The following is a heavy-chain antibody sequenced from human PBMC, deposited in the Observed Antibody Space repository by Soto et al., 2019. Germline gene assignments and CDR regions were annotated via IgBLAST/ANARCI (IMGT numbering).Heavy chain of an antibody. D-gene: IGHD3-16*01. V-gene: IGHV3-33*01. CDR1: GFTFSGYG. CDR3: ARDGVGATAFWGYLDY. J-gene: IGHJ4*02. CDR2: IRYDGSNI. Sequence: QVQLVESGGGVVQPGRSLRLSCVASGFTFSGYGMHWVRQAPGKGLEWVAIIRYDGSNIYYAASVRGRFAISRDNSKNTLFLQMDSLGAEDTAVYYCARDGVGATAFWGYLDYWGQGALDTVSS.